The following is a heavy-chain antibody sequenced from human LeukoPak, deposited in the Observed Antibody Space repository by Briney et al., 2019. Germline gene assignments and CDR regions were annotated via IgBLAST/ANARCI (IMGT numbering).Heavy chain of an antibody. V-gene: IGHV3-30*02. CDR1: GFTFSSYG. J-gene: IGHJ6*03. Sequence: PGGSLRLSCAASGFTFSSYGMHWVRQSPGKGLEGLAFIRYDGSNKYYADSVKGRFTISRDNSKNTLYLQMNSLRAEDTAVYYCAKDSQLLWFGELFSYYYYYYMDVWGKGTTVTISS. CDR3: AKDSQLLWFGELFSYYYYYYMDV. D-gene: IGHD3-10*01. CDR2: IRYDGSNK.